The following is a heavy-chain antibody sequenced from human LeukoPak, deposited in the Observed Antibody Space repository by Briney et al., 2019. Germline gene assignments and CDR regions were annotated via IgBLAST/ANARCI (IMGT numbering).Heavy chain of an antibody. CDR1: GFTFSDYF. Sequence: GGSLRLSCAASGFTFSDYFISWIRQTPGKGLEWISYINSGSGYTKYYADSVKGRFTISRDNARNSVYLQMNSLRAEDTAVYYCAREIIEVPGSFDYWGQGILVTFSS. CDR2: INSGSGYTK. D-gene: IGHD6-19*01. CDR3: AREIIEVPGSFDY. V-gene: IGHV3-11*04. J-gene: IGHJ4*02.